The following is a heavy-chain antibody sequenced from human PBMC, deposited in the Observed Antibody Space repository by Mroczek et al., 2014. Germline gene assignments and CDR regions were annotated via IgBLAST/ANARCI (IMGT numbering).Heavy chain of an antibody. CDR1: GGTFSSYT. J-gene: IGHJ6*02. Sequence: QVQLVQSGAEVKKPGSSVKVSCKASGGTFSSYTISWVRQAPGQGLEWMGRIIPILGIANYAQKFQGRVTITADKSTSTAYMELSSLRSEDTAVYYCAREMGDWSGGGMDVWGQGTTVTVSS. V-gene: IGHV1-69*08. CDR3: AREMGDWSGGGMDV. CDR2: IIPILGIA. D-gene: IGHD3-3*01.